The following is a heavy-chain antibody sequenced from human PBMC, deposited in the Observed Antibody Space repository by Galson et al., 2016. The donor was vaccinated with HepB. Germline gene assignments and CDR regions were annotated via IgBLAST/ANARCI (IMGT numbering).Heavy chain of an antibody. V-gene: IGHV1-24*01. Sequence: SVKVSCKVSGYTPTELSIHWVRQAPGRGLKWMGGFDPEDGETIYAQKFQGRVTMTEDTSTDTAYMELSSLRPEDTAVYYCAMSKGGVTTGFDYWGQGTLVTVSS. J-gene: IGHJ4*02. CDR2: FDPEDGET. CDR3: AMSKGGVTTGFDY. CDR1: GYTPTELS. D-gene: IGHD4-17*01.